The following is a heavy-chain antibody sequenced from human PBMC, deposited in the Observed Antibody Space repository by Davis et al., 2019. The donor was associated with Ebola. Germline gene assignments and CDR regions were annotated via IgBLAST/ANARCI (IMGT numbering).Heavy chain of an antibody. V-gene: IGHV1-18*01. CDR2: ISAYNGNT. CDR1: GYTFTNYG. D-gene: IGHD3-10*01. CDR3: ARDPPPLIIMVRGRLDP. J-gene: IGHJ5*02. Sequence: AASVKISCKASGYTFTNYGISWVRQAPGQGLEWMGWISAYNGNTNYSQKFQGRVTMTTDTSTSTAYMELRSLRSDDTAVYYCARDPPPLIIMVRGRLDPWGQGTLVTVSS.